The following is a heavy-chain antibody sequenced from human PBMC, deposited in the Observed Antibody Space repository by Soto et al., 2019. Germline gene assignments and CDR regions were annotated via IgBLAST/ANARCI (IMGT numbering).Heavy chain of an antibody. CDR1: GGSISSSSYY. J-gene: IGHJ6*03. D-gene: IGHD2-15*01. CDR2: IYYSGST. Sequence: SETLSLTCTVSGGSISSSSYYWGWIRQPPGKGLEWIGSIYYSGSTYYNPSLKSRVTISVDTSKNQFSLKLSSVTAADTAVYYCARQSGDIVVVVAANLDYYYMDVWGKGTTVTVSS. V-gene: IGHV4-39*01. CDR3: ARQSGDIVVVVAANLDYYYMDV.